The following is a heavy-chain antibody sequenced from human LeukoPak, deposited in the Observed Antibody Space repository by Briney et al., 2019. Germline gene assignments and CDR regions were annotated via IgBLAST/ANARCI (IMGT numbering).Heavy chain of an antibody. CDR1: GFTVRSNY. CDR2: IYSGGST. J-gene: IGHJ4*02. V-gene: IGHV3-53*01. CDR3: AGSGSYGQYYFDY. D-gene: IGHD1-26*01. Sequence: GGSLRLSCAASGFTVRSNYMIWVRQAPGKGLEWVSVIYSGGSTYYADSVKGRFTISRDNSKNTLYLQVNSLRAEDTAVYYCAGSGSYGQYYFDYWGQGTLVTVSS.